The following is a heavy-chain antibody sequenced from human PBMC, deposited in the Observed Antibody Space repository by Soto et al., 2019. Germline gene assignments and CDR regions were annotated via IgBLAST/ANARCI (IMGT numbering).Heavy chain of an antibody. CDR1: GFTFISYA. Sequence: GGSLRLSCAASGFTFISYAMSWVRQAPGKGLEWVSAISGSGGSTYYADSVKGRFTISRDNSKNTLYLQMNSLRAEDTAVYYCAKDQRITIFGVAPNWFDPWGQGTLVTVSS. D-gene: IGHD3-3*01. J-gene: IGHJ5*02. CDR2: ISGSGGST. CDR3: AKDQRITIFGVAPNWFDP. V-gene: IGHV3-23*01.